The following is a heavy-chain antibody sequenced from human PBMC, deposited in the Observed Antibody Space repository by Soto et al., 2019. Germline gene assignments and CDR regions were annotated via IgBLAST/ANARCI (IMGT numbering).Heavy chain of an antibody. V-gene: IGHV3-7*01. Sequence: EVQLVESGGGLVQPGGSLRLSCAASGFTFSSYWMSWVRQAPGKGLEWVANKKHDGSEKYYVDSVKGRFTISRNNAKNTMSLQLKSLGAEDTAVDNCARERDSSSSLSYCYYLDVWGKGTTVTVAS. J-gene: IGHJ6*03. CDR1: GFTFSSYW. CDR3: ARERDSSSSLSYCYYLDV. D-gene: IGHD6-6*01. CDR2: KKHDGSEK.